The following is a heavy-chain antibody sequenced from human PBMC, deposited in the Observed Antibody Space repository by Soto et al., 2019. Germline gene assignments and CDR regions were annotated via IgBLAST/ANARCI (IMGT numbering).Heavy chain of an antibody. J-gene: IGHJ4*02. V-gene: IGHV3-30*04. Sequence: GGSLRLSCAASGFSFGAFAMHWVRQAPGKRLEWVALLSYDGGQNYYADSVEGRFTISRDNSKNTLFLQMNSLRLEDTALYYCARYSSSCLDFWGQGTLVTVSS. CDR3: ARYSSSCLDF. D-gene: IGHD6-13*01. CDR1: GFSFGAFA. CDR2: LSYDGGQN.